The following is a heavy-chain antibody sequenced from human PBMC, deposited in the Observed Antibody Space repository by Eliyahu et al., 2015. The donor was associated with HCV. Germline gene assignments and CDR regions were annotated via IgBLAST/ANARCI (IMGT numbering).Heavy chain of an antibody. CDR1: GFXFSSYW. J-gene: IGHJ6*02. CDR3: VALNVDTPMVDV. D-gene: IGHD5-18*01. Sequence: EVQLVESGGGLVQPGGSLRLXCAASGFXFSSYWMXWVRQAPGKGLVWVSRINSDGSSTSYADSVKGRFTISRDNAKNTLYLQMNSLRAEDTAVYYCVALNVDTPMVDVWGQGTTVTVSS. CDR2: INSDGSST. V-gene: IGHV3-74*01.